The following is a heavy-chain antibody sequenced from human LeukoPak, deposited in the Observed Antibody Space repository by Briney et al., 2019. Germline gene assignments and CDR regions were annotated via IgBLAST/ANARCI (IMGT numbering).Heavy chain of an antibody. CDR2: INHSGST. J-gene: IGHJ5*02. CDR3: ARGPRVTTITRRLRDWFDP. Sequence: PSETLSLTCAVYGGSFSGYYWSWIRQPPGEGLEWIGEINHSGSTNYNPSLKSRVTISVDTSKNQFSLKLSSVTAADTAVYYCARGPRVTTITRRLRDWFDPWGQGTLVTVSS. CDR1: GGSFSGYY. V-gene: IGHV4-34*01. D-gene: IGHD5-12*01.